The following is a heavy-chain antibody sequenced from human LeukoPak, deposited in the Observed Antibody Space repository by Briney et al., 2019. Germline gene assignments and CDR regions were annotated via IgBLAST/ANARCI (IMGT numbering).Heavy chain of an antibody. V-gene: IGHV1-69*13. D-gene: IGHD4-11*01. Sequence: GASVKVSCKASGGTFSSYAISWVRQAPGQGLEWMGGIIPIFGTANYAQKFQGRVTITADESTSTAYMELSSLRSEDTAVYYCARGFPNDYSNHYYYYYMDVWGKGTTVTVSS. CDR2: IIPIFGTA. CDR1: GGTFSSYA. CDR3: ARGFPNDYSNHYYYYYMDV. J-gene: IGHJ6*03.